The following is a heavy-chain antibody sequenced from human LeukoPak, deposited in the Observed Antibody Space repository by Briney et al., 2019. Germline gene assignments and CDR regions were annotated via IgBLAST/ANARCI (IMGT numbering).Heavy chain of an antibody. CDR3: ARSYDMLNGSSYYGMDV. V-gene: IGHV5-51*01. D-gene: IGHD3-9*01. CDR2: IYPGDSDT. Sequence: GESLKISCKGSGYSFTSYWIGWVRQMPGKGLEWMGIIYPGDSDTRYSPSFQGQVTISADKSISTAYLQWSSLKASDTAMYYCARSYDMLNGSSYYGMDVWGQGTTVTVSS. CDR1: GYSFTSYW. J-gene: IGHJ6*02.